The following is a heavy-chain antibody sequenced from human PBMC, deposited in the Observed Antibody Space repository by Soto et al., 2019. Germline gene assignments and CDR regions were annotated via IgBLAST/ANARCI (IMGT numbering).Heavy chain of an antibody. V-gene: IGHV4-59*01. CDR2: IYYSGST. CDR3: ARDRAFETIFGVVITYFDY. Sequence: SETLSLTRRVGGDCICRWYPNYLRQPPGKGLEWIGYIYYSGSTNYNPSLKSRVTISVDTSKNQFSLKLSSVTAADTAVYYCARDRAFETIFGVVITYFDYWGRGTLVTVSS. J-gene: IGHJ4*02. D-gene: IGHD3-3*01. CDR1: GDCICRWY.